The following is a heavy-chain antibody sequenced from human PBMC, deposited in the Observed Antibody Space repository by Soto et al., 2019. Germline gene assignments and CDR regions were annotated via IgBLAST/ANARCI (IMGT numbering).Heavy chain of an antibody. CDR3: ARGHFTLAAAAGTYAYYYYMDV. Sequence: GGSLRLSCAASGFTFSSYSMNWVRQAPGKGLEWVSYISSSSSTIYYAVSVKGRFTISRDNAKNSLYLQMNSLRAEDTAVYYCARGHFTLAAAAGTYAYYYYMDVWGKGTTVTVSS. J-gene: IGHJ6*03. V-gene: IGHV3-48*01. CDR1: GFTFSSYS. CDR2: ISSSSSTI. D-gene: IGHD6-13*01.